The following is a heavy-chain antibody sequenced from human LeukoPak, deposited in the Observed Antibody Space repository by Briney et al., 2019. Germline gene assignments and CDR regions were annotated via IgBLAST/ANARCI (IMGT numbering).Heavy chain of an antibody. CDR3: ASLMTTVTTPAFDI. D-gene: IGHD4-17*01. V-gene: IGHV4-59*08. Sequence: SETLSLTCTVSGDSISSYYWSWVRQPPGKGLEWIGYISYSGSTYYNPSLKSRVTISVDTSKNQFSLKLSSVTAADTAVYYCASLMTTVTTPAFDIWGQGTMVTVSS. J-gene: IGHJ3*02. CDR1: GDSISSYY. CDR2: ISYSGST.